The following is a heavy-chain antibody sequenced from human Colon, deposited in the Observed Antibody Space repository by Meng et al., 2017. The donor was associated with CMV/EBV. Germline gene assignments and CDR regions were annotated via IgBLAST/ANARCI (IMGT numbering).Heavy chain of an antibody. CDR1: GFSFSDFA. V-gene: IGHV3-30*04. CDR2: ISYDGSNN. Sequence: GESLKISCAASGFSFSDFAMHWVRQAPGKGLEWVAVISYDGSNNYYAHSVKGRFIISRDNSKNTMYLQMNSLRAEDTAVFYCARPGGTLQVKDATNFDYWGQGTLVTVSS. CDR3: ARPGGTLQVKDATNFDY. J-gene: IGHJ4*02. D-gene: IGHD5-24*01.